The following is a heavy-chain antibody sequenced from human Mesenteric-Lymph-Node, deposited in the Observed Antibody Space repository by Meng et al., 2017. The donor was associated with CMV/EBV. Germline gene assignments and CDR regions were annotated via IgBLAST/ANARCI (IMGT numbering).Heavy chain of an antibody. CDR1: GGSFSGYY. J-gene: IGHJ4*02. D-gene: IGHD4-23*01. CDR2: INHSGST. V-gene: IGHV4-34*01. CDR3: ARHQRWLKSEGGFNY. Sequence: QVHSQQWVAGLLKPSETLSPTRAVYGGSFSGYYWSWIRQPPGKGLEWIGEINHSGSTNYNPSLKSRVTISVDTSNIQFSLKLSSVTAADTAVYYCARHQRWLKSEGGFNYWGQGTLVTVSS.